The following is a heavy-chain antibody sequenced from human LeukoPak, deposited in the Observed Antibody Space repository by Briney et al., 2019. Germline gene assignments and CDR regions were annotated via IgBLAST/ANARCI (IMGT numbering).Heavy chain of an antibody. CDR1: GFTFSSYS. CDR3: ARAAFYYDSSGYNY. CDR2: ISSSSSHI. V-gene: IGHV3-21*01. Sequence: GGSLRLSCAASGFTFSSYSMNWVRQAPGKGLEWVSSISSSSSHIYYADSVKGRFTISRDNAKNSLYLQMNSLRAEDTAVYYCARAAFYYDSSGYNYWGQGTLVTVSS. D-gene: IGHD3-22*01. J-gene: IGHJ4*02.